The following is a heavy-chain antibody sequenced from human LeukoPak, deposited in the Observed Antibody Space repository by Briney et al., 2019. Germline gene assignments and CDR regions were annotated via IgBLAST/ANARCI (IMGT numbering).Heavy chain of an antibody. CDR1: GGTFSSYT. Sequence: SVKVSCKASGGTFSSYTISWVRQAPGQGLEWMGRIIPILGIANYAPKFQGRVTITADKSTSTAYMELSSLRSEDTAVYYCARDGYETYYYGSGSYSNWFDPWGQGTLVTVSS. CDR2: IIPILGIA. CDR3: ARDGYETYYYGSGSYSNWFDP. D-gene: IGHD3-10*01. V-gene: IGHV1-69*04. J-gene: IGHJ5*02.